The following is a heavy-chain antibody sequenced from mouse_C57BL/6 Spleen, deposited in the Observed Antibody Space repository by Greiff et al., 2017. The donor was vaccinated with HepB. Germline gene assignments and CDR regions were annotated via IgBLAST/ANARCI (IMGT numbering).Heavy chain of an antibody. V-gene: IGHV1-82*01. CDR2: IYPGDGDT. D-gene: IGHD1-1*01. Sequence: QVHVKQSGPELVKPGASVKISCKASGYAFSSSWMNWVKQRPGKGLEWIGRIYPGDGDTNYNGKFKGKATLTADKSSSTAYMQLSSLTSEDSAVYFCARGDYGSTFAYWGQGTLVTVSA. CDR3: ARGDYGSTFAY. CDR1: GYAFSSSW. J-gene: IGHJ3*01.